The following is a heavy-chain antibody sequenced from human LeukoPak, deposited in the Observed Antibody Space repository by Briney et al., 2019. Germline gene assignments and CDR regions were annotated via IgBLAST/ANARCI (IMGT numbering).Heavy chain of an antibody. CDR2: IYYSGST. V-gene: IGHV4-59*11. J-gene: IGHJ5*02. CDR1: GGSISSHY. D-gene: IGHD2-15*01. CDR3: AREVVVAATSCWFDP. Sequence: SEPLSLTCTVSGGSISSHYWSWIRQPPGKGLEWIGYIYYSGSTNYNPSLKSRVTISVDTSKNQFSLKLSSVTAADTAVYYCAREVVVAATSCWFDPWGQGTLVTVSS.